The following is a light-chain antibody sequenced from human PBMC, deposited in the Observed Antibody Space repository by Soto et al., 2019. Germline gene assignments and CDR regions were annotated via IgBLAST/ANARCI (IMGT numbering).Light chain of an antibody. J-gene: IGLJ2*01. CDR3: SSYAGSKNFVV. V-gene: IGLV2-8*01. CDR1: SSDVGGYNF. Sequence: QSALTQPPSASGSPGQSVTISCTGTSSDVGGYNFVSWYQQHPGKAPKLMIYEVTKRPSGVPARFSGSKSGNTASLTVSGLQAEDEADYYCSSYAGSKNFVVFGGGTKVTVL. CDR2: EVT.